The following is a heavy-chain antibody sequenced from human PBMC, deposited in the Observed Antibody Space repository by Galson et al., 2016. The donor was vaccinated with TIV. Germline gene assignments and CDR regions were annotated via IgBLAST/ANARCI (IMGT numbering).Heavy chain of an antibody. V-gene: IGHV1-46*01. Sequence: CKASGYTFITYYVYWIRQAPGRGPEWVGVINPSGGSTTYAEKFQGRVTITRDTSISTVHMELHSLTPDDTALYFCAREGSTGRKSPFDIWGQGTMVTVSS. D-gene: IGHD1-1*01. CDR3: AREGSTGRKSPFDI. CDR1: GYTFITYY. CDR2: INPSGGST. J-gene: IGHJ3*02.